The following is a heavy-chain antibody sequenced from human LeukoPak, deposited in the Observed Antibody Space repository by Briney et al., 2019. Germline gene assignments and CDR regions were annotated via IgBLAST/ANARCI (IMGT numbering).Heavy chain of an antibody. CDR2: ISGNGLGT. V-gene: IGHV3-23*01. CDR1: GFTFSRNA. CDR3: AKDANFLRSSGYLIPIDF. J-gene: IGHJ4*02. D-gene: IGHD3-22*01. Sequence: GGSLRLSCAGSGFTFSRNAMNWVRQAPGKGLEWVAAISGNGLGTYADSVKGRFNISRDNSRNTLYLHMNSLRIEDTAFYYCAKDANFLRSSGYLIPIDFWGQGTLVTVSS.